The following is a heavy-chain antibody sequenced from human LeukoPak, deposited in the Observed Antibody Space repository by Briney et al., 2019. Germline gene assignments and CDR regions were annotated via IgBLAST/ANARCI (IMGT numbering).Heavy chain of an antibody. CDR1: GYSFTSYW. CDR2: IYPVDSDT. J-gene: IGHJ5*02. Sequence: GESLKISLKGSGYSFTSYWIGWVRQMPGKGLEWMGIIYPVDSDTTYNPSFQGQVTISADKSISTSYLQWSTLKASETGMYHCARHGVGGFGEPHWFDPWGQGTLVTVSS. CDR3: ARHGVGGFGEPHWFDP. V-gene: IGHV5-51*01. D-gene: IGHD3-10*01.